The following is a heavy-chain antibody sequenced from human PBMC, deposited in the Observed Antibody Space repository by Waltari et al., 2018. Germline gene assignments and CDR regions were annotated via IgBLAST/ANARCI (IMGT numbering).Heavy chain of an antibody. D-gene: IGHD3-10*01. J-gene: IGHJ4*02. Sequence: QLQLQESGPGLVKPSETLSLTCTVSGGSISSSTYYWGWIRQPPGKGLEWTGNIYYSGSTYYNPSLKSRVTISIDTSKNQFSLKLSSVTVADTAVYYCARATTGIGQLGEFDYWGQGTLVTVSS. CDR2: IYYSGST. CDR3: ARATTGIGQLGEFDY. V-gene: IGHV4-39*07. CDR1: GGSISSSTYY.